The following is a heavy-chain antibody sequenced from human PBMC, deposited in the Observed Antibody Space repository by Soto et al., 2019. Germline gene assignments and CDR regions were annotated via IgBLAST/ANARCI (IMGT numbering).Heavy chain of an antibody. Sequence: SGPTLVNPRQILTLTCTFSGFSVITGGVGVAWIRQPPGKALEWLALIYWDDDKRYSPFLQSRVTITKDTSKNQVVLTMTNMDPVDTATYYCAHKGGRGAGMDVWGQGTTVTVSS. J-gene: IGHJ6*02. D-gene: IGHD2-15*01. V-gene: IGHV2-5*02. CDR3: AHKGGRGAGMDV. CDR2: IYWDDDK. CDR1: GFSVITGGVG.